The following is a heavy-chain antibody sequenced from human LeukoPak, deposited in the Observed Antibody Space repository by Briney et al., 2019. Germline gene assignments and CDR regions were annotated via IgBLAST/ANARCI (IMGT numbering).Heavy chain of an antibody. D-gene: IGHD1-26*01. V-gene: IGHV1-18*01. Sequence: ASVKVSCKTSGYTFTSYGISWVRQAPGQGLEWMGWISAYNGNTNYAQNVQGRVTMTTDTATSTAYMELSRLRSDDTAVYYCARGTQWELQPYYYYYYYMDVWGKGTTVTVSS. CDR2: ISAYNGNT. J-gene: IGHJ6*03. CDR3: ARGTQWELQPYYYYYYYMDV. CDR1: GYTFTSYG.